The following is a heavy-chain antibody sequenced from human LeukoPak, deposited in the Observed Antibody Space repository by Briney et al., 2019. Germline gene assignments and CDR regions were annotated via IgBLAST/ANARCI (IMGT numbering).Heavy chain of an antibody. V-gene: IGHV3-30*18. D-gene: IGHD2-8*01. CDR1: EFTFSDYG. CDR3: AKDWANGDYIDH. CDR2: VSYDGTNE. J-gene: IGHJ4*02. Sequence: GRSLRLSCAASEFTFSDYGMHWVRQAPGKGLGWVAVVSYDGTNEKYADPVKGRFTISRDNSKNTLSLQMNSLRADDTAVYYCAKDWANGDYIDHWGQGTLVTVSS.